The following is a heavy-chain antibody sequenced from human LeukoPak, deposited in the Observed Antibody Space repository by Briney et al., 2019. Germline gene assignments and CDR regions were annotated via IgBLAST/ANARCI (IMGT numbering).Heavy chain of an antibody. V-gene: IGHV3-30-3*01. Sequence: PGGSLRLSCAASGFTFSRNAMHWVRQAPGKGLEWVAVISYDGSNKYYADSVKGRFTISRDNSKNTLYLQMNSLRAEDTAVYYCATGRRAGIVGATPQAHDAFDIWGQGTMVTVSS. CDR2: ISYDGSNK. J-gene: IGHJ3*02. CDR1: GFTFSRNA. CDR3: ATGRRAGIVGATPQAHDAFDI. D-gene: IGHD1-26*01.